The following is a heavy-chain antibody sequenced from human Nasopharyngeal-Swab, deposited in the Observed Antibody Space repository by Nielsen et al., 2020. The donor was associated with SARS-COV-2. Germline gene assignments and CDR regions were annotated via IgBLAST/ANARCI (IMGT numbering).Heavy chain of an antibody. Sequence: GGSLRLSCTTSGFTFGDYAMSWFRQAPGKGLEWVGFIRRKTYGGAPEYAASVKGRFTVSRDGAEGIAYLQMNSLGTEDTGVYYCARSVGSYYGQGAFDIWGQGTMVTVSS. D-gene: IGHD1-26*01. CDR2: IRRKTYGGAP. CDR1: GFTFGDYA. V-gene: IGHV3-49*01. CDR3: ARSVGSYYGQGAFDI. J-gene: IGHJ3*02.